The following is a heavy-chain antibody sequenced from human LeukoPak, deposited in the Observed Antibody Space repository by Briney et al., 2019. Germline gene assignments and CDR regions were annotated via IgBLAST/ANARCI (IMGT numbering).Heavy chain of an antibody. D-gene: IGHD3-10*01. CDR1: GFTFSSYG. Sequence: PGRSLRLSCAASGFTFSSYGMHWVRQAPGKGLEWVAVISYDGSNKYCADSVKGRFTISRDNSKNTLYLQMNSLRAEDTAVYYCAKLSRALDYYVSGSYVDYWGQGTLVTVSS. V-gene: IGHV3-30*18. J-gene: IGHJ4*02. CDR2: ISYDGSNK. CDR3: AKLSRALDYYVSGSYVDY.